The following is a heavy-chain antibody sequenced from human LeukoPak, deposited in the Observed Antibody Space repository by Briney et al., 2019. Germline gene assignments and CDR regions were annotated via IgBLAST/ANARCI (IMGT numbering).Heavy chain of an antibody. V-gene: IGHV4-39*01. CDR3: ARHRWGSGWNLPPIDY. J-gene: IGHJ4*02. D-gene: IGHD6-19*01. CDR2: IYYSGST. CDR1: GGSISSSSYY. Sequence: KPSETLSLTCTVSGGSISSSSYYWGWIRQPPGKGLEWIGSIYYSGSTYYNPSLKSRLTISVDTSKNQFSLKLSSVTAADTAVYYCARHRWGSGWNLPPIDYWGQGTLVTVSS.